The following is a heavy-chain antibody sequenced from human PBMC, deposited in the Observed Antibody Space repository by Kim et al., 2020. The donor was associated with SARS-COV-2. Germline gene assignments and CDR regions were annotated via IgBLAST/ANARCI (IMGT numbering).Heavy chain of an antibody. CDR3: ARDPLDYYGSGSYYYYYGMDV. CDR2: IIPIFGTA. CDR1: GGTFSSYA. V-gene: IGHV1-69*13. J-gene: IGHJ6*02. D-gene: IGHD3-10*01. Sequence: SVKVSCKASGGTFSSYAISWVRQAPGQGLEWMGGIIPIFGTANYAQKFQGRVTITADESTSTAYMELSSLRSEDTAVYYCARDPLDYYGSGSYYYYYGMDVWGQGTTVTVSS.